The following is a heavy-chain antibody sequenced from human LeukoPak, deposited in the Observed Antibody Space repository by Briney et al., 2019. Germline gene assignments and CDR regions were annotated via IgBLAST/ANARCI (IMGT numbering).Heavy chain of an antibody. D-gene: IGHD3-3*01. Sequence: SETLSLTXTVSGGSISSSSYYWGWIRQPPGTGLEWIGSIYYSGSTYYNPSLKSRVTISVDTSKNQFSLKLSSVTAADTAVYYCARYYDFFYYFDYWGQGTLVTVSS. J-gene: IGHJ4*02. CDR1: GGSISSSSYY. V-gene: IGHV4-39*01. CDR3: ARYYDFFYYFDY. CDR2: IYYSGST.